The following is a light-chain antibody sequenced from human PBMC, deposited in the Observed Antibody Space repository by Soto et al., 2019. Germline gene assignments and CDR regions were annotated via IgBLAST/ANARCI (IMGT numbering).Light chain of an antibody. CDR1: QSVSIY. V-gene: IGKV3D-15*01. J-gene: IGKJ5*01. Sequence: LMTQSPVTLSVSPGERATLSCRASQSVSIYLAWYQQKPGQAPRLLIHAASTGATGIPARFRGSGSGTDFTLTISKVEPEDFAVYYCQQYGTPRSVTFGQGTRLEIK. CDR3: QQYGTPRSVT. CDR2: AAS.